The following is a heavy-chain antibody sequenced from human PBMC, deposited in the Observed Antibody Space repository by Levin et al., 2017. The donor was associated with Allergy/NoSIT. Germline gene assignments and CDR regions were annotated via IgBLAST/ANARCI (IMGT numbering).Heavy chain of an antibody. CDR1: GYTFTGYY. J-gene: IGHJ3*02. V-gene: IGHV1-2*02. CDR2: INPSRGGT. Sequence: ASVKVSCEASGYTFTGYYMHWVRQAPGQGLEWMGWINPSRGGTNYAQNFQGRVTMTRDMSISTAYMELTRLKSDDTAVYYCARGAYDYVWGNHRYSGGAFDIWGQGTMVIVSS. D-gene: IGHD3-16*02. CDR3: ARGAYDYVWGNHRYSGGAFDI.